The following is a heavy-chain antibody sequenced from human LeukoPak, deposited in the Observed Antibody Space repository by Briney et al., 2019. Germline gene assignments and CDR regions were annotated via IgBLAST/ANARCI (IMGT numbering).Heavy chain of an antibody. V-gene: IGHV4-34*01. CDR2: INHSGFT. Sequence: SETLSLTCAIYSGSFSGYYWNWIRQPPGKGLEWIGEINHSGFTNYNPSLNSRVTMSVDTSKNQFSLNLTSVTAADTAVYYCAASGWTPGPDYWGQGTLVTVSS. J-gene: IGHJ4*02. CDR3: AASGWTPGPDY. D-gene: IGHD6-19*01. CDR1: SGSFSGYY.